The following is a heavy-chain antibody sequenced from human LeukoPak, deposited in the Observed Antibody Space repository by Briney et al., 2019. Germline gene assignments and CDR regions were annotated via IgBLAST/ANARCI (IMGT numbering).Heavy chain of an antibody. CDR1: GYXFTDYY. CDR3: ARAAPRDYAGGSWFFDWFDP. Sequence: ASVKVSCKASGYXFTDYYVHWVRQAPGQGLEWMRWINPSSGGTNSAQQFQGRVTMARDTSTSTAYMELSRLTSDDTAMYYCARAAPRDYAGGSWFFDWFDPWGQGTLVTVSS. J-gene: IGHJ5*02. D-gene: IGHD2-15*01. V-gene: IGHV1-2*02. CDR2: INPSSGGT.